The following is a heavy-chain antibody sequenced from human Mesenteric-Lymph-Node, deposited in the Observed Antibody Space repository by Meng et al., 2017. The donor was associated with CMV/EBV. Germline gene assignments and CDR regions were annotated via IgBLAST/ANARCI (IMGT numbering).Heavy chain of an antibody. V-gene: IGHV1-46*01. CDR1: GYTFTRYY. J-gene: IGHJ4*02. CDR3: ARVEAAAGHFDY. D-gene: IGHD6-13*01. Sequence: SCKASGYTFTRYYMHWVRQAPRQRLGWMGMISPSGGGTSYAQKFQGRVTMTRDTSTSTVYMELSSLRSDDTAVYYCARVEAAAGHFDYWGQGTLVTVSS. CDR2: ISPSGGGT.